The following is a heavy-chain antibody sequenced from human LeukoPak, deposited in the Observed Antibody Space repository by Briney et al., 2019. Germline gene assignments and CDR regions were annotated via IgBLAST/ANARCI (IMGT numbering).Heavy chain of an antibody. CDR1: GGSISSYY. CDR2: LFYSGST. V-gene: IGHV4-59*01. J-gene: IGHJ4*03. CDR3: APVAVIRGVTYFD. Sequence: SETLSLTCTVSGGSISSYYWSWIRQPPGKGLEWIAYLFYSGSTDYNPSLESRVTISVDTSKNQFSLNLRSVTAADTAVYYCAPVAVIRGVTYFDYGAKGP. D-gene: IGHD3-10*01.